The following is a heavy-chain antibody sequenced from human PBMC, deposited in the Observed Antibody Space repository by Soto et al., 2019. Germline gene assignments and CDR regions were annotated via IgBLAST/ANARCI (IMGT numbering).Heavy chain of an antibody. D-gene: IGHD6-6*01. CDR1: GFIFKNYA. Sequence: GGSLRLSCAFSGFIFKNYALNWVRQAPGKGLEWVASITRDGYNKYYADSVKGRFTISRDNSKNTLSLQMTALRVEDSSVYYCTKSSGGSSSVGMDYWGPGTLVTVSS. J-gene: IGHJ4*02. CDR3: TKSSGGSSSVGMDY. V-gene: IGHV3-30*04. CDR2: ITRDGYNK.